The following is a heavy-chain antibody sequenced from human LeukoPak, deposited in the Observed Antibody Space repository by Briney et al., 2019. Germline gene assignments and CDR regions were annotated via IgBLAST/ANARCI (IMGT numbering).Heavy chain of an antibody. D-gene: IGHD3-22*01. J-gene: IGHJ4*02. CDR1: GGSISSYY. CDR3: ARAPHFFDTSGSRYYFDY. Sequence: SETLSLTCTASGGSISSYYWSWIRQPPGKGLEWIGSIYYSGNTYHSPSLMSRVTISVDTSKNQFSLKLSSVTAADTAVYYCARAPHFFDTSGSRYYFDYWGQGALVTVSS. CDR2: IYYSGNT. V-gene: IGHV4-59*12.